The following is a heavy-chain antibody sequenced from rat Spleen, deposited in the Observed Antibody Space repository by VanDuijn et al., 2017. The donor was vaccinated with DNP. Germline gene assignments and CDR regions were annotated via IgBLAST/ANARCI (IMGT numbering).Heavy chain of an antibody. CDR3: AKGGDYGGFDY. CDR2: ISPSGGST. D-gene: IGHD1-11*01. Sequence: EVKLVESGGGLVQPGRSLKLSCAASGFNFNDYWMGWVRQAPTKGLEWVASISPSGGSTYYRDSVKGRFTVSRDNAKSSLYLQMDSLRSEDTATYYCAKGGDYGGFDYWGQGVMVTVSS. CDR1: GFNFNDYW. V-gene: IGHV5-19*01. J-gene: IGHJ2*01.